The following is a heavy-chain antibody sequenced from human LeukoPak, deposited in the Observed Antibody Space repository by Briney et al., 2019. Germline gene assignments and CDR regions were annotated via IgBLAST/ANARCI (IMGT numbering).Heavy chain of an antibody. V-gene: IGHV4-30-2*01. J-gene: IGHJ4*02. CDR1: GGSISSGGYS. CDR2: IYHSGST. CDR3: ARGRYSYGYDY. D-gene: IGHD5-18*01. Sequence: SETLSLTCAVSGGSISSGGYSWSWIRQPPGKGLEWIGYIYHSGSTYYNPSLKSRVTISVDRSKNQFSLKLSSVTAADTAVYYCARGRYSYGYDYWGQGTLVTVSS.